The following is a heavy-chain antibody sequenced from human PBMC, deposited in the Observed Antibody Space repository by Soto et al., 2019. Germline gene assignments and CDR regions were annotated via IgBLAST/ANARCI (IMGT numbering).Heavy chain of an antibody. V-gene: IGHV1-18*01. CDR2: ISAYNGNT. Sequence: QVQLVQSGAEVKKPGASVKVSCKASGYTFTSYGISWVRQAPGQGLEWMGGISAYNGNTNYAQKLQGRGIMTTDTSTSTAHMELRSLRSDDTAVYYCARDSRIVGATNPFDYWGQGTLVTVSS. CDR1: GYTFTSYG. CDR3: ARDSRIVGATNPFDY. J-gene: IGHJ4*02. D-gene: IGHD1-26*01.